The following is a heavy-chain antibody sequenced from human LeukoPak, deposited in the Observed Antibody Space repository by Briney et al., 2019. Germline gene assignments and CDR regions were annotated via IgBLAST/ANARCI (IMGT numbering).Heavy chain of an antibody. V-gene: IGHV4-34*01. J-gene: IGHJ4*02. CDR3: ARGSPIAAAAGTQEFDY. CDR2: INHSGST. D-gene: IGHD6-13*01. CDR1: GGSFSGYY. Sequence: PSETLSLTCAVYGGSFSGYYWSWIRQPPGKGLEWIGEINHSGSTNYNPSLKSRVTISVDTSKNQFSLKLSSVTAADTAVYYCARGSPIAAAAGTQEFDYWGQGTLVTVSS.